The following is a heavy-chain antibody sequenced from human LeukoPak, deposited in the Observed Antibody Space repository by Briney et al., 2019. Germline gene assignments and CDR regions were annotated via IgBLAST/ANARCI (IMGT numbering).Heavy chain of an antibody. CDR1: GGSISSGDYY. D-gene: IGHD6-13*01. V-gene: IGHV4-30-4*08. J-gene: IGHJ3*02. Sequence: PSQTLSLTCTVSGGSISSGDYYWSWIRQPPGKGLEWIGYIYYSGSTYYNPSLKSRVTISVDTSKNQFSPKLSSVTAADTAVYYCARVDSSLEAFDIWGQGTMVTVSS. CDR2: IYYSGST. CDR3: ARVDSSLEAFDI.